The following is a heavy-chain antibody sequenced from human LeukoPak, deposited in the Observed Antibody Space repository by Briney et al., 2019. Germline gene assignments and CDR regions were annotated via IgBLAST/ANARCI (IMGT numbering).Heavy chain of an antibody. CDR3: AKDRDHDQYYFDY. CDR2: ISGSGGST. J-gene: IGHJ4*02. V-gene: IGHV3-23*01. Sequence: PGGSLRLSCAASGFTFSSYAMSWVRQAPGKGLEWVSAISGSGGSTYYADSVEGRFTISRDNSKNTLYLHMSSLRAEDTAVYYCAKDRDHDQYYFDYWGQGTLVTVSS. CDR1: GFTFSSYA.